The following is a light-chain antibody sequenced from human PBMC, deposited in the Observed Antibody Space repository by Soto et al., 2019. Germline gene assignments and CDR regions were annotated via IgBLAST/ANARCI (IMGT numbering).Light chain of an antibody. CDR3: QQYGSWT. CDR2: GTS. CDR1: QTISSNY. V-gene: IGKV3-20*01. J-gene: IGKJ1*01. Sequence: EIVLTQSPSTLSVSPGERATLSCRASQTISSNYLAWYQQKPGQAPSLLIYGTSSRATGIPDRFSGSGSGTDFTLTISRLEPEDSSIYYCQQYGSWTFGQVTKVEIK.